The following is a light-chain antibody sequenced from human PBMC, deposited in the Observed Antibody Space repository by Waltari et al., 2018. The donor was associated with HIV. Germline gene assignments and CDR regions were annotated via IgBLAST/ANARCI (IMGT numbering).Light chain of an antibody. CDR1: SSDVGAYNY. V-gene: IGLV2-14*01. CDR2: EVS. Sequence: QSALTQPASVSGSPGQSITVSCPGTSSDVGAYNYVSWYQQTPGPAPKLVIYEVSYRPSGISNRFSGSKSGNTASLTISGLQTEDEADYYCSSFTTTSTLLFGGGTKVTVL. CDR3: SSFTTTSTLL. J-gene: IGLJ2*01.